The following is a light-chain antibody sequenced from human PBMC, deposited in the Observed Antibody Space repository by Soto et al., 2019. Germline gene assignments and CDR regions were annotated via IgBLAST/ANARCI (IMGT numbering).Light chain of an antibody. V-gene: IGKV3-20*01. Sequence: EIVLTQSPCTLSLSPGEGATLSCRASQSVNNTYLAWYQHKPGQAPRLLIYGTSRRATGIPNRFRGSGSGTDFTLTITRLEPEYFALYYCQQCGGSPPITFGQGKRLE. CDR2: GTS. J-gene: IGKJ5*01. CDR3: QQCGGSPPIT. CDR1: QSVNNTY.